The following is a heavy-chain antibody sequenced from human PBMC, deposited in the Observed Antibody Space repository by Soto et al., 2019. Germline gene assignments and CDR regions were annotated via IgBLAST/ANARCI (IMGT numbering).Heavy chain of an antibody. Sequence: QVQLVQSGAEVKKPGSSVKVSCKASGGTFGRYTINWVRQAPGQGLEWMGRIIPVLNVANYAQKFQDRVTITADKPTTTAYMELRSLRSEDTAVYYWARSPPPISDYYSYMDVWGKGPPATVSS. J-gene: IGHJ6*03. CDR1: GGTFGRYT. V-gene: IGHV1-69*02. CDR3: ARSPPPISDYYSYMDV. CDR2: IIPVLNVA. D-gene: IGHD2-21*01.